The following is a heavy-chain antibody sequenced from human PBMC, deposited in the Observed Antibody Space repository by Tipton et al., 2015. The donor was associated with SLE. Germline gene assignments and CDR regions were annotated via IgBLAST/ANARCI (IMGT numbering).Heavy chain of an antibody. J-gene: IGHJ4*02. CDR3: ARLLHDSRGYYYFDY. CDR2: IYYSGST. D-gene: IGHD3-22*01. Sequence: TLSLTCNVSGVSITSGGYYWGWIRQSPGKGLEGIGSIYYSGSTYYNPPLKSRVTISVDTSKNQFSLKVSSVTAADTALYYCARLLHDSRGYYYFDYWGQGTLVTVSS. V-gene: IGHV4-39*07. CDR1: GVSITSGGYY.